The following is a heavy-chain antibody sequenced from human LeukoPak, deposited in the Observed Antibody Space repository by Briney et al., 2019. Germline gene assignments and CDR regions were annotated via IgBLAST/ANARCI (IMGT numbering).Heavy chain of an antibody. CDR2: IIPISGTA. J-gene: IGHJ4*02. V-gene: IGHV1-69*05. CDR3: ARDRLWFGEINFDY. D-gene: IGHD3-10*01. Sequence: ASVKVSCKASGGTFSSYAISWVRQAPGQGLEWMGRIIPISGTANYAQKFQGRVTITTDESTSTAYMELSSLRSEDTAVYYCARDRLWFGEINFDYWGQGTLVTVSS. CDR1: GGTFSSYA.